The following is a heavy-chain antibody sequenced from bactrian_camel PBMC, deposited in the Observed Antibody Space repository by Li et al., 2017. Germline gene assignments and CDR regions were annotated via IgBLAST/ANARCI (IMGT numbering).Heavy chain of an antibody. V-gene: IGHV3S55*01. D-gene: IGHD2*01. CDR3: ATECRVCSEGYCYIPIF. J-gene: IGHJ4*01. CDR2: IESTGST. Sequence: HVQPVESGGGSVQAGGSLRLSCTASGYAYAAYDFAWFHQAPGKEREGIAAIESTGSTSYADSVRGRATVSKDNAKNTLYLQMNILEPEDTAVYSCATECRVCSEGYCYIPIFRGQGTQVT. CDR1: GYAYAAYD.